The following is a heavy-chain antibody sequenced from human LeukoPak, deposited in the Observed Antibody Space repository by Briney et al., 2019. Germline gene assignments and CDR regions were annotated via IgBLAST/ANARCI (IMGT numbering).Heavy chain of an antibody. CDR1: GFTFDDYA. CDR3: AKGGTGYYKYNWFDP. J-gene: IGHJ5*02. V-gene: IGHV3-9*01. CDR2: ISWNSGSI. Sequence: GESLRLSCAASGFTFDDYAMHWVRQAPGKGLEWVSGISWNSGSIGYADSVKGRVTISRDNAKNSLYLQMNSLRAEDTALYYCAKGGTGYYKYNWFDPWGQGTLVTVSS. D-gene: IGHD3-9*01.